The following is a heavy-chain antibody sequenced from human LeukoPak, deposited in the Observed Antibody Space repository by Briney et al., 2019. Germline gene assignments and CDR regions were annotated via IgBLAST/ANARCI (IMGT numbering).Heavy chain of an antibody. D-gene: IGHD4-23*01. CDR3: AKDLSPYGGNSVTDY. Sequence: GGSLRLSCAASGFTFSSYAMSWVRQAPGKGLEWVSAISGSGGSTYYADSVKGRFTISRDNSKNTLYLQMNSLRAGDTAVYYCAKDLSPYGGNSVTDYWGQGTLVTVSS. CDR2: ISGSGGST. J-gene: IGHJ4*02. V-gene: IGHV3-23*01. CDR1: GFTFSSYA.